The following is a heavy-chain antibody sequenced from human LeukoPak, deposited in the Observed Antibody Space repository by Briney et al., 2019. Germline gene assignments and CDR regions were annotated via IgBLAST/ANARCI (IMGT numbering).Heavy chain of an antibody. CDR3: AKDVLMIAGPFDY. V-gene: IGHV3-23*01. CDR2: ISSRGGTT. D-gene: IGHD3-22*01. CDR1: GFTFSNYA. J-gene: IGHJ4*02. Sequence: PGGSLRLSCAASGFTFSNYAMSWVRQAPGKGLEWVSGISSRGGTTYYTDSVKGRFTISRDNFKNTLYLQMNSLRAEDTAVYYCAKDVLMIAGPFDYWGQGTLVTVSS.